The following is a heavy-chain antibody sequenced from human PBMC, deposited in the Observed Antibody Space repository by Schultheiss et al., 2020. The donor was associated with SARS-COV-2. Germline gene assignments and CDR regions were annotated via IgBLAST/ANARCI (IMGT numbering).Heavy chain of an antibody. CDR2: IYYSGST. D-gene: IGHD6-19*01. CDR1: GGSITSYY. CDR3: ASGYSSGWYGGVDP. Sequence: SQTLSLTCTVSGGSITSYYWTWIRQHPGKGLEWIGYIYYSGSTYYNPSLKSRVTISVDTSKHQFSLKLSSVTAADTAVYYCASGYSSGWYGGVDPWGQGTLVTVSS. J-gene: IGHJ5*02. V-gene: IGHV4-31*03.